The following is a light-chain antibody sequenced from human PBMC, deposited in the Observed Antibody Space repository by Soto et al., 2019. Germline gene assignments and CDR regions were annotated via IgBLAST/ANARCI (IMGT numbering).Light chain of an antibody. CDR1: QGISSY. CDR2: AAS. CDR3: QQYYSYPWT. Sequence: AIRMTQSPSSFSASTGDRVTITCRASQGISSYLAWYQQKPGKAPKLLIYAASTLQSGVPSRFSGSGSGTDFTLTISCLQSEDVATYYCQQYYSYPWTFGQGTKVDIK. V-gene: IGKV1-8*01. J-gene: IGKJ1*01.